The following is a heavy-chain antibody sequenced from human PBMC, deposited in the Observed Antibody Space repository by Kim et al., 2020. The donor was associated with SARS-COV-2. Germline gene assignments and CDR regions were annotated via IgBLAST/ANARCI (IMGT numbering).Heavy chain of an antibody. D-gene: IGHD5-12*01. Sequence: GGSLRLSCAASGFTFSSYEMNWVRQAPGKGLEWVSYISSSGSTIYYADSVKGRFTISRDNAKNSLYLQMNSLRAEDTAVYYCARPSVERGGYNFHYWGQGTLVTVSS. CDR3: ARPSVERGGYNFHY. V-gene: IGHV3-48*03. CDR1: GFTFSSYE. J-gene: IGHJ4*02. CDR2: ISSSGSTI.